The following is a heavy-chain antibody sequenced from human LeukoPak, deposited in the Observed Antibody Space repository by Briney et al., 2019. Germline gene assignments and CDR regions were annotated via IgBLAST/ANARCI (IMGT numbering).Heavy chain of an antibody. J-gene: IGHJ4*02. CDR3: TKSVAGRLDY. D-gene: IGHD2-15*01. V-gene: IGHV3-23*01. CDR1: GLSFSSYA. Sequence: GGSLRLSCAASGLSFSSYAMSWVRQAPGKGLEWVSVISGNGGSTDYADAVKGRFTSSRDNSKNTLFLQMNTLRAEDTAVYDCTKSVAGRLDYWGQGTLVTVSS. CDR2: ISGNGGST.